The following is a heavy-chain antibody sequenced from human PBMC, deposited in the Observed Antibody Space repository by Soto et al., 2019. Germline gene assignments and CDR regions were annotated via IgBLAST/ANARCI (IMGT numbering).Heavy chain of an antibody. CDR2: IYYSGNT. CDR1: GGSICSGDYY. V-gene: IGHV4-30-4*01. CDR3: ARDRDPGYTSYFDY. J-gene: IGHJ4*02. D-gene: IGHD2-15*01. Sequence: SETLSLSCTVCGGSICSGDYYWSWIRQPPGKGLEWIGYIYYSGNTYYNPSLKSRVTISVDTSKNQFSLKLSSVTAADTAVYYCARDRDPGYTSYFDYWGQGTLVTVSS.